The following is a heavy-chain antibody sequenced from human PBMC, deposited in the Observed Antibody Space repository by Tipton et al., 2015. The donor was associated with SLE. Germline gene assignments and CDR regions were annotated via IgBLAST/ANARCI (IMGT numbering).Heavy chain of an antibody. CDR1: GGSIRGHY. CDR2: IPYSGST. V-gene: IGHV4-59*11. Sequence: LRLSCTVSGGSIRGHYWSWIWQAPGKGLVWIGYIPYSGSTKYNPSLKNRVTISVDTSNNQFSLKLSSMTAADTAVYYCATIDPDVDSGVIPGDYWGQGSLVIDSS. J-gene: IGHJ4*02. D-gene: IGHD2-15*01. CDR3: ATIDPDVDSGVIPGDY.